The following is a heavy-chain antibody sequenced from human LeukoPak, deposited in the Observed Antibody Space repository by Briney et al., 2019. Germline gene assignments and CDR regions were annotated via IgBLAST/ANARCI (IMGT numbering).Heavy chain of an antibody. Sequence: GGSLRLSCAASGFTFSSYGMHWVRQAPGKGLEWVAFIRYDGSNKYYADSVKGRFTISRDNSKNTLNLQMNSLRAEDTAVYYCARDRASGLLVLDDYWGQGTLVTVSS. CDR2: IRYDGSNK. V-gene: IGHV3-30*02. CDR3: ARDRASGLLVLDDY. J-gene: IGHJ4*02. CDR1: GFTFSSYG. D-gene: IGHD3-3*01.